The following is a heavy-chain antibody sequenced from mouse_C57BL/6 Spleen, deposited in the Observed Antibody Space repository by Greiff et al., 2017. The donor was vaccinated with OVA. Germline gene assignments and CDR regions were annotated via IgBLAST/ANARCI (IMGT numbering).Heavy chain of an antibody. J-gene: IGHJ2*01. D-gene: IGHD2-1*01. CDR2: ISYSGST. CDR1: GYSITSGYD. V-gene: IGHV3-1*01. Sequence: EVHLVESGPGMVKPSQSLSLTCTVTGYSITSGYDWHWIRHFPGNKLEWMGYISYSGSTNYNPSLKSRISITHDTSKNHFFLKLNSVTTEDTATYYCARAIYSLYFDYWGQGTTLTVSS. CDR3: ARAIYSLYFDY.